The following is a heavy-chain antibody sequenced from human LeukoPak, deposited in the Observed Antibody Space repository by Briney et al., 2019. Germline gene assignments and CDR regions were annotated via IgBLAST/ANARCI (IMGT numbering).Heavy chain of an antibody. CDR2: IYYSGST. CDR3: ARDKLVPVSGAYYGMDV. CDR1: GGSFSGYY. V-gene: IGHV4-59*01. D-gene: IGHD6-6*01. Sequence: SETLSLTCAVYGGSFSGYYWSWIRQPPGKGLEWIGYIYYSGSTNYNPSLKSRVTISVDTSKNQFSLKLSSVTAADTAVYYCARDKLVPVSGAYYGMDVWGQGTTVTVSS. J-gene: IGHJ6*02.